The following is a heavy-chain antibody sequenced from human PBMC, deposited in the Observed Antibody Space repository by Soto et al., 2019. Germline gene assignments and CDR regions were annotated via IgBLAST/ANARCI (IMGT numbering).Heavy chain of an antibody. D-gene: IGHD2-15*01. Sequence: SETLSLTCTVSGGSISSSSYYWGWIRQPPGKGLEWIGSIYYSGSTYYNPSLKSRVTISVDTSKNQFSLKLSSVTAADTAVYYCARLAPKQDIVVVVAANDYYYYMDVWGKGTTVTVSS. CDR2: IYYSGST. J-gene: IGHJ6*03. V-gene: IGHV4-39*01. CDR1: GGSISSSSYY. CDR3: ARLAPKQDIVVVVAANDYYYYMDV.